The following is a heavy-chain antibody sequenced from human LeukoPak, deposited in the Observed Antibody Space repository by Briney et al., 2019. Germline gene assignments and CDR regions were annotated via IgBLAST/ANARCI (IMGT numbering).Heavy chain of an antibody. CDR2: INYSGST. CDR1: GGSISSSHYY. V-gene: IGHV4-39*01. Sequence: SETLSLTCTVSGGSISSSHYYWGWIRQPPGKGLEWIGSINYSGSTYYNPSLKSRVTISVDTSENQFSLRLNSVTAADTAVYYCARLSDYWGQGTQVTVSS. CDR3: ARLSDY. J-gene: IGHJ4*02.